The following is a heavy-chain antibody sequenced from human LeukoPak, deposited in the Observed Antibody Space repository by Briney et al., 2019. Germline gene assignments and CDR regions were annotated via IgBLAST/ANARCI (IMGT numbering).Heavy chain of an antibody. V-gene: IGHV3-30*02. J-gene: IGHJ4*02. CDR2: IRYDGNNK. D-gene: IGHD2-21*02. CDR3: AKERSRGGDCLDY. CDR1: GFTFSDYS. Sequence: GGSLRLSCAASGFTFSDYSMHWVRQAPGKGLNWVAFIRYDGNNKYYADSVKGRFTISRDNSKNMLYLEMNSLSTEDTAVYYCAKERSRGGDCLDYWGQGTLVTVSS.